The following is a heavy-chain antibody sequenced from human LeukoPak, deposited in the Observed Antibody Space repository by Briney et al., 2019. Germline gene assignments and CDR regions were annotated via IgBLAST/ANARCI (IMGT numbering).Heavy chain of an antibody. J-gene: IGHJ4*02. CDR3: ARGWGSFEN. V-gene: IGHV3-53*01. Sequence: GGSLRLSCAASGFSVITDYMTWVRQAPGKGLEWVSTLYSSGNTYYADSVKGRFTVSRDNSKNTLFLEMSSLRAEGTAVYFCARGWGSFENWGQGTLVAVSS. CDR1: GFSVITDY. CDR2: LYSSGNT. D-gene: IGHD7-27*01.